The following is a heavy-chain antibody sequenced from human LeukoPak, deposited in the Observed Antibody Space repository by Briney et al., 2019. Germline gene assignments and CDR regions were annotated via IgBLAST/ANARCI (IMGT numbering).Heavy chain of an antibody. CDR3: AKDPDSYSYGLEWFDP. V-gene: IGHV3-53*01. CDR1: GFTVSSNY. J-gene: IGHJ5*02. D-gene: IGHD5-18*01. Sequence: PGGSLRLSCAASGFTVSSNYMSWVRQAPGKGLEWVSVIYSGGSTYYADSVKGRFTISRDNSKNTLYLQMNSLRAEDTAVYYCAKDPDSYSYGLEWFDPWGQGTLVTVSS. CDR2: IYSGGST.